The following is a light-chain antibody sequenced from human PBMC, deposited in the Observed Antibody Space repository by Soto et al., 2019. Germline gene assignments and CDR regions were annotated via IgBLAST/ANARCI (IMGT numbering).Light chain of an antibody. Sequence: QSALTQPRSVSGSPGQSVSISCTGTSTNVGGDNYVAWYQQHPGKAPKLMIFDVSSRPSGVPDRFSGSKSGNTASLTISGLQAEDEADYYCCSYVGNYIYVFGTGTNVTVL. CDR1: STNVGGDNY. J-gene: IGLJ1*01. V-gene: IGLV2-11*01. CDR2: DVS. CDR3: CSYVGNYIYV.